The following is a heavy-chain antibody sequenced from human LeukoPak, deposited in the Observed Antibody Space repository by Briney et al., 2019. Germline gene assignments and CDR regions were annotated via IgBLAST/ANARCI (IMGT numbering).Heavy chain of an antibody. Sequence: SETLSLTCTVSGGSLSSYYWSWIRQPPGKGLEWIGYIYYSGSTDYNPSLKSRVTISVDTSKNQFSLKLSSVTAADTAVYYCARLPMTTVTTSAFDIWGQGTMVTVSS. J-gene: IGHJ3*02. CDR2: IYYSGST. CDR1: GGSLSSYY. D-gene: IGHD4-17*01. V-gene: IGHV4-59*08. CDR3: ARLPMTTVTTSAFDI.